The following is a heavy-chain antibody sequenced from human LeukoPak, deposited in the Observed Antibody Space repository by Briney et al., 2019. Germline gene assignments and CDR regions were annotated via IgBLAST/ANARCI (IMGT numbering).Heavy chain of an antibody. V-gene: IGHV3-48*03. J-gene: IGHJ6*03. Sequence: GGSLRLSCAASGFTFSSYEMNWVRQAPGKGLEWVSYISSSGSTIYYADSVKGRFTISRDNAKNSLYLQMNSLRAEDTAVYYCARVGLGCDFWSRAYYYMDFWGKGTTVTVSS. CDR1: GFTFSSYE. CDR2: ISSSGSTI. CDR3: ARVGLGCDFWSRAYYYMDF. D-gene: IGHD3-3*01.